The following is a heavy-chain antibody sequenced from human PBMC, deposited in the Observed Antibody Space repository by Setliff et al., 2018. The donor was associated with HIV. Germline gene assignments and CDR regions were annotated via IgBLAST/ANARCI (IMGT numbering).Heavy chain of an antibody. J-gene: IGHJ5*02. V-gene: IGHV1-2*06. CDR1: GYTFTDYC. D-gene: IGHD1-26*01. Sequence: AASVKVSCKASGYTFTDYCMHWVRQAPGQGLEWIGRINPNSGGTKYSQEVLGRVNMTRDTSINTAYMQLSGLRSDDTAVYFCAGASSVGKWFDPWGQGTLVTVSS. CDR3: AGASSVGKWFDP. CDR2: INPNSGGT.